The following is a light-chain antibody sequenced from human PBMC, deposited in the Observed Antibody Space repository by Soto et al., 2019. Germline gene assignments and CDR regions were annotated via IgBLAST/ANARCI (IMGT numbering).Light chain of an antibody. Sequence: EIVMTQSPATLSVSPGERVTLSCRASQSVSNNLAWYQQKPGQAPRLLIYGATATATCIPARFSGSGSGTEFTLTISSLQSEDFAFYYCQQHNDWPLTFGGGTKVESK. CDR1: QSVSNN. V-gene: IGKV3-15*01. CDR3: QQHNDWPLT. J-gene: IGKJ4*01. CDR2: GAT.